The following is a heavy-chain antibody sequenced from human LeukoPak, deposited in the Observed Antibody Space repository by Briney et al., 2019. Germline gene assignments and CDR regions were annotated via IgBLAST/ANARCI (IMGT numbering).Heavy chain of an antibody. J-gene: IGHJ4*02. CDR2: IAYDGSSE. D-gene: IGHD3-22*01. CDR3: AKDSYSHDSSSDVRGPDY. CDR1: GFTFSTYG. V-gene: IGHV3-30*02. Sequence: GGSLRLSCAASGFTFSTYGMHWVRQAPGKGLEWVTFIAYDGSSEYYADSVKGRFTISRDDSKNTLYVQMNSLRAEDTAVYYCAKDSYSHDSSSDVRGPDYWGQGTLVTASS.